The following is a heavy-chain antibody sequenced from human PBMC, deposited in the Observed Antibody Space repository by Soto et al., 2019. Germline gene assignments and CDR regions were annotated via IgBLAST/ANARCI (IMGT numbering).Heavy chain of an antibody. V-gene: IGHV1-69*13. CDR2: IIPIFGTA. J-gene: IGHJ5*02. CDR3: ASRKWELLGVYNWFDP. Sequence: ASVKVSCKASGGTFSSYAISWVRQAPGQGLEWMGGIIPIFGTANYAQKFQGRVTITADESTSTAYMELSSLRSEDTAVYYCASRKWELLGVYNWFDPWGQGTLVTVSS. D-gene: IGHD1-26*01. CDR1: GGTFSSYA.